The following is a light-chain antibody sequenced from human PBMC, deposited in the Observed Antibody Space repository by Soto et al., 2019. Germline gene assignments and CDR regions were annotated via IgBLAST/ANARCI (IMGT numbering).Light chain of an antibody. V-gene: IGLV2-23*01. CDR3: CSFAGSGTQYV. CDR1: SSNIGSYNL. CDR2: EGS. J-gene: IGLJ1*01. Sequence: QSLLTQPASVSGSLGQSITISCIGTSSNIGSYNLVSWYQHQPGKAPKIMIFEGSKRPSGVSNRFSGSRSGNTASLTISGLQAEDEADYYCCSFAGSGTQYVFGTGTQLTVL.